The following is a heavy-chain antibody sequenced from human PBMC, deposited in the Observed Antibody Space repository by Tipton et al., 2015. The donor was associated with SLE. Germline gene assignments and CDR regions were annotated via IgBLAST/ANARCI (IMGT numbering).Heavy chain of an antibody. CDR1: GGSISSDDYY. Sequence: TLSLTCTVSGGSISSDDYYWTWIRQHPGKGLEWIGSVYYSGTTYYNSSLKSRVTMSVDTSKNQFSLRLNSVTAADTAVYYCARYCGSATCLGFWFSWGQGTLVTVSS. D-gene: IGHD2-2*01. CDR3: ARYCGSATCLGFWFS. J-gene: IGHJ5*02. CDR2: VYYSGTT. V-gene: IGHV4-39*07.